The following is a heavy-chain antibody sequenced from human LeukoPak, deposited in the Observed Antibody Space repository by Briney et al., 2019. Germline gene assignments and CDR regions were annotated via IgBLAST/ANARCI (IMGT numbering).Heavy chain of an antibody. D-gene: IGHD6-19*01. CDR1: GFNFRNHS. V-gene: IGHV3-30*04. CDR2: ITFDVSKT. CDR3: VRGRIRIVTGTDYFDS. J-gene: IGHJ4*02. Sequence: PGGSLRLSCAASGFNFRNHSMHWVRQAPGKGLEWVAFITFDVSKTLYTDSAEGRFTISRDNSKSSFYLQMNALRSEDTAVYYCVRGRIRIVTGTDYFDSWGQGTLVTVSS.